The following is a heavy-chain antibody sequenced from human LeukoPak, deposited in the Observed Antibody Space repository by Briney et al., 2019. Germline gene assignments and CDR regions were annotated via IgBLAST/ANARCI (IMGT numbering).Heavy chain of an antibody. CDR1: GFTFRTYG. D-gene: IGHD6-19*01. Sequence: PGGSLRLSCAASGFTFRTYGMQWVRQAPGTGLEWVAVISYDGSNVYYADFVKGRFTISRDNSKNTLYLQMNSLRAEDTAVYYCAKIDSGWFFDYWGQGTLVTVSS. CDR3: AKIDSGWFFDY. CDR2: ISYDGSNV. J-gene: IGHJ4*02. V-gene: IGHV3-30*18.